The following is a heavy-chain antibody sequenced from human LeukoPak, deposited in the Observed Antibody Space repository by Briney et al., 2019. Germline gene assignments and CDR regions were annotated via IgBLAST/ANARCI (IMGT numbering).Heavy chain of an antibody. Sequence: PSETLSLTCTVSGGSISSYYWSWIRQPPGKGLEWIGYIYYSGSTNYNPSLKSRVTISVDTSKNQFSLKLSSVTAADTAVYYCARVVPAALSEDGAFDIWGQGTMVTVSS. V-gene: IGHV4-59*01. CDR2: IYYSGST. CDR1: GGSISSYY. CDR3: ARVVPAALSEDGAFDI. J-gene: IGHJ3*02. D-gene: IGHD2-2*01.